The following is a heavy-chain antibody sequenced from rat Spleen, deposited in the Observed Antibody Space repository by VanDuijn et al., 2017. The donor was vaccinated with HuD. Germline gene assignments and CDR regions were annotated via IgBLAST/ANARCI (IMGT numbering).Heavy chain of an antibody. Sequence: EVQLVESGGALVQPGRSLKLSCVASGFTFNNYDMAWVRQAPGKGLEWIGEINKDSSMINYAPSLKDKFTISRDNAHNTLYLQMNSLRSEDTATYYCATGPRILRLDWFAYWGQGTLVTVSS. J-gene: IGHJ3*01. CDR2: INKDSSMI. D-gene: IGHD1-6*01. V-gene: IGHV4-2*01. CDR3: ATGPRILRLDWFAY. CDR1: GFTFNNYD.